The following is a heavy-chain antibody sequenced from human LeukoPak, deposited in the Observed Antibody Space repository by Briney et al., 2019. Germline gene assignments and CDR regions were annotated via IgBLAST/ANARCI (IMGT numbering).Heavy chain of an antibody. Sequence: GGSLRLSCAASGFTFSSYEMNWVRQAPGKGLEWVSYISSSGSTIYYADSVKGRFTISRDNAKNSLYLQMNSLRAEDTAVYYCARVSAPGGTRLFDYWGQGALVTVSS. CDR1: GFTFSSYE. CDR2: ISSSGSTI. J-gene: IGHJ4*02. CDR3: ARVSAPGGTRLFDY. D-gene: IGHD2-15*01. V-gene: IGHV3-48*03.